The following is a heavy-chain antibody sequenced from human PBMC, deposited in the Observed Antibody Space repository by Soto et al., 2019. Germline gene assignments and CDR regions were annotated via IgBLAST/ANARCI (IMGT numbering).Heavy chain of an antibody. D-gene: IGHD3-10*01. Sequence: HPGGSLRLSCAASGFTFSSYAMHWVRQAPGKGLEYVSAISSNGGSTYYANSVKGRFTISRDNSKNTLYLQMGSLRAEDMAVYYCARVSGDGSGSYYDYWGQGTLVTVSS. CDR2: ISSNGGST. CDR3: ARVSGDGSGSYYDY. CDR1: GFTFSSYA. J-gene: IGHJ4*02. V-gene: IGHV3-64*01.